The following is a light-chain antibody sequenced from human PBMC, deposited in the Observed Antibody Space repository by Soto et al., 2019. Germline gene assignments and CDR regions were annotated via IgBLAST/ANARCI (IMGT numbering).Light chain of an antibody. CDR1: SSNIGAGYD. Sequence: QSVLTQPPSVSGAPGQRVTISCTGSSSNIGAGYDVHWYLQLPGTAPKLLICGNTNRPSGVPDRFSGSKSGSSASLAITGLQAEDEADYFCQSHDSSLHASVFGTGTKLTVL. J-gene: IGLJ1*01. CDR2: GNT. V-gene: IGLV1-40*01. CDR3: QSHDSSLHASV.